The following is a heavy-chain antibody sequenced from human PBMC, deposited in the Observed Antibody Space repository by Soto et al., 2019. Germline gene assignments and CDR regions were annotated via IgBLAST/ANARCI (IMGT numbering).Heavy chain of an antibody. CDR2: ISGSGGST. CDR1: GFSFNSYA. Sequence: EVQLLESGGGLVQPGGSLRLSCAASGFSFNSYAMSWVRQAPGKGLEWVSAISGSGGSTYYADSVKGRFTISRDNSKNTLYQQTNSLRAEHTAIYYCAKDPGHRNYGLDPWGQGTLVTVSS. V-gene: IGHV3-23*01. CDR3: AKDPGHRNYGLDP. D-gene: IGHD4-4*01. J-gene: IGHJ5*02.